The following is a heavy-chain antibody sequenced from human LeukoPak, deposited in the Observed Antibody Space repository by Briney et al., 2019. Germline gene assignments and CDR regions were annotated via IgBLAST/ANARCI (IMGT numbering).Heavy chain of an antibody. D-gene: IGHD1-26*01. V-gene: IGHV1-2*02. J-gene: IGHJ4*02. Sequence: GASVKVSCKASGYTFTGYYMHWVRQAPGQGLEWMGWINPNSGGTNYAQKFQGRVTMTRDTSISTAYMELSRLRSDDTAVYYCARVRSGGYDTTWESSLDYWGQGTLVTVSS. CDR2: INPNSGGT. CDR1: GYTFTGYY. CDR3: ARVRSGGYDTTWESSLDY.